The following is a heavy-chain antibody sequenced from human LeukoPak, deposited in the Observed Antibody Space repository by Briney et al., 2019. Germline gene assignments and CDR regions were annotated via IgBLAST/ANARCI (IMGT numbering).Heavy chain of an antibody. D-gene: IGHD3-9*01. J-gene: IGHJ6*04. CDR2: ISYDGSNK. CDR1: GFTFSSYA. CDR3: ARDMYYDILTGYYKGYYYYGMGV. V-gene: IGHV3-30*04. Sequence: PGRSLRLSCAASGFTFSSYAMHWVRQAPGKGLEWVAVISYDGSNKYYADSVKGRFTISRDNSKNTLYLQMNSLRAEDTAVYYCARDMYYDILTGYYKGYYYYGMGVWGKGTTVTVSS.